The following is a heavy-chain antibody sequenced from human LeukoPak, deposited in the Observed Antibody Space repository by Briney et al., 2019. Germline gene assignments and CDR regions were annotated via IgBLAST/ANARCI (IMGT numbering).Heavy chain of an antibody. CDR2: IYHSGST. CDR3: ARDGDVNWFDP. CDR1: GYSISSGYY. Sequence: TSETLSLTCTVSGYSISSGYYWGWIRQPPGKGLEWIGSIYHSGSTYYNPSLKSRVTISVDTSKNQFSLKLSSVTAADTAVYYCARDGDVNWFDPWGQGTLVTVSS. D-gene: IGHD7-27*01. J-gene: IGHJ5*02. V-gene: IGHV4-38-2*02.